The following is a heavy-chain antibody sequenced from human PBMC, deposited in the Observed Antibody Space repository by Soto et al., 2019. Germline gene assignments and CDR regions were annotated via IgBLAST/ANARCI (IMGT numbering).Heavy chain of an antibody. CDR3: TRDASRDSSARGWFDP. CDR2: ISSNSAYI. D-gene: IGHD6-13*01. CDR1: GFTFRSFT. Sequence: GGGLRLSCAASGFTFRSFTMNWVRQAPGKGLEWVSTISSNSAYIYYTDALRGRFTISRDNAKNSLHLQMNSLRAEDTAVYYCTRDASRDSSARGWFDPWGPGTLVTVSS. J-gene: IGHJ5*02. V-gene: IGHV3-21*01.